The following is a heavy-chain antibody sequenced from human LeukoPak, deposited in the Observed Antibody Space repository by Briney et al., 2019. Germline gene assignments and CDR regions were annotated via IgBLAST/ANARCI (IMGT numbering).Heavy chain of an antibody. CDR2: ISSSSSYI. D-gene: IGHD6-13*01. Sequence: GESLRLSCAASGFTFSSYSMNWVRQAPGKGLEWVSSISSSSSYIYYADSVKGRFTISRDNAKNSLYLQMNSLRAEDTAVYYCARTSEQQLGGRGDYWGQGTLVTVSS. J-gene: IGHJ4*02. V-gene: IGHV3-21*01. CDR3: ARTSEQQLGGRGDY. CDR1: GFTFSSYS.